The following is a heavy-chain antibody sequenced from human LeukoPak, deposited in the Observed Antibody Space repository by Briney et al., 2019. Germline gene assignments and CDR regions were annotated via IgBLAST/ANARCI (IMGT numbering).Heavy chain of an antibody. J-gene: IGHJ5*02. CDR2: INSDGRST. Sequence: GGSLRLSCAASGFTFSSYWMHWVRQAPGKGLVWGSRINSDGRSTNYADSVKSRVTISRDNAKNTLYLQMNRLRAEDTAVYYCARGGYNWNDAWFDPWGQGTLVTVSS. V-gene: IGHV3-74*01. CDR1: GFTFSSYW. CDR3: ARGGYNWNDAWFDP. D-gene: IGHD1-1*01.